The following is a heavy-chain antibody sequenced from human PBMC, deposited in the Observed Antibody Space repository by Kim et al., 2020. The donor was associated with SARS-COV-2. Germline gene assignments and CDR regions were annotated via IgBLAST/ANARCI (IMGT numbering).Heavy chain of an antibody. Sequence: SETLSLTCAVYGGSFSGYYWSWIRQPPGKGLEWIGEINHSGSTNYNPSLKSRVTISVDTSKNQFSLKLSSVTAADTAVYYCARGPASTFDYWGQGTLVTV. CDR2: INHSGST. CDR1: GGSFSGYY. CDR3: ARGPASTFDY. D-gene: IGHD6-6*01. J-gene: IGHJ4*02. V-gene: IGHV4-34*01.